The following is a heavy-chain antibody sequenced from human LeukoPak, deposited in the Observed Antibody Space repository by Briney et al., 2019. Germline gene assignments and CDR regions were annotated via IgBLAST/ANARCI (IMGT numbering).Heavy chain of an antibody. Sequence: ASVKVSCKVSGYTLTELSMHWVRQAPGKGLEWMGGFDPEDGETIYAQKFQGRVTVTEDTSTDTAYMELSSLRSEDTAVYYCATEDYQVGATTEGAFDIWGQGTMVTVSS. CDR2: FDPEDGET. CDR3: ATEDYQVGATTEGAFDI. J-gene: IGHJ3*02. V-gene: IGHV1-24*01. CDR1: GYTLTELS. D-gene: IGHD1-26*01.